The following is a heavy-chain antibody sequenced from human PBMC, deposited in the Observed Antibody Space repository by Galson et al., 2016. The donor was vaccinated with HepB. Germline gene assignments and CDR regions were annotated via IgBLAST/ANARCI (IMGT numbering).Heavy chain of an antibody. D-gene: IGHD3-10*01. CDR1: GFTFRSYD. CDR3: AKGKRYSDSGSYYVDY. V-gene: IGHV3-23*01. Sequence: SPRLSCAASGFTFRSYDMSWVRQAPGKGLEWVSGINYSGSNTYYADSVKGRFTISRDNSKNTLYLQMNSLRVEDSVVYYCAKGKRYSDSGSYYVDYWGQGTLVTVSS. J-gene: IGHJ4*02. CDR2: INYSGSNT.